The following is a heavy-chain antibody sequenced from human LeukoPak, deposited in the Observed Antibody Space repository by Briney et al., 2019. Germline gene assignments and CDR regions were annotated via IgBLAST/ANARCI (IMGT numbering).Heavy chain of an antibody. J-gene: IGHJ4*02. V-gene: IGHV1-18*01. CDR1: GYTFTSYG. Sequence: EASVKVSCKASGYTFTSYGISWVRQAPGQGLEWMGWISAYNGNTNYAQKLPGRVTMTTDTSTSTAYMELRSLRSDDTAVYYCARDRSPRAAAGLHGYWGQGTLVTVSS. CDR3: ARDRSPRAAAGLHGY. CDR2: ISAYNGNT. D-gene: IGHD6-13*01.